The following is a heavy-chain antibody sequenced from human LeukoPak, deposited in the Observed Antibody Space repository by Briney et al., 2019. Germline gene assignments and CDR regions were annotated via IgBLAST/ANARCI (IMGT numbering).Heavy chain of an antibody. CDR3: ARDPDYYGSGSKGDY. Sequence: GGSLRLSCAASGFTFSSYAMSWVRQAPGKGLEWVSAISSSGGITYYADSVKGRFTISRDNSKNTLYLQMNSLRAEDTAVYYCARDPDYYGSGSKGDYWGQGTLVTVSS. CDR1: GFTFSSYA. D-gene: IGHD3-10*01. V-gene: IGHV3-23*01. J-gene: IGHJ4*02. CDR2: ISSSGGIT.